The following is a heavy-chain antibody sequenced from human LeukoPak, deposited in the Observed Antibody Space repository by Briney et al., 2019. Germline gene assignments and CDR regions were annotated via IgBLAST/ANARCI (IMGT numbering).Heavy chain of an antibody. V-gene: IGHV7-4-1*02. D-gene: IGHD1-26*01. CDR3: ARASTPKVGATIYYFDY. Sequence: ASVKVSCKASGYTFTSYAMNWVRQAPGQGLEWMGWINTNTGIPTYAQGFTGRFVFSLDTSVSTAYLQISGLKAEDTALYYCARASTPKVGATIYYFDYWGQGTLVTVSS. CDR1: GYTFTSYA. J-gene: IGHJ4*02. CDR2: INTNTGIP.